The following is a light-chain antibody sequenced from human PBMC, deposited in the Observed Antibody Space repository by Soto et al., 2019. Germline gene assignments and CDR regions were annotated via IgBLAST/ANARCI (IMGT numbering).Light chain of an antibody. CDR3: QSYGSSPSANFV. V-gene: IGLV1-40*01. Sequence: QSVLTQPASVCGAPGQRVTISCTGSSSNIGAGYDVHWYQQLPGKAPKLLIYGNDNRPSGVPERFSGSKSGTSASLAITGLRADDEADYYCQSYGSSPSANFVFGTGTKVTVL. CDR1: SSNIGAGYD. J-gene: IGLJ1*01. CDR2: GND.